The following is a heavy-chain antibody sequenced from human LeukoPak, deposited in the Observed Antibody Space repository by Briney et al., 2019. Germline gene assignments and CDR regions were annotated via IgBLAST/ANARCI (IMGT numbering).Heavy chain of an antibody. CDR2: INPSGTGT. Sequence: ASVKVSCKASGYTITNNYMHWVRQAPGQGLEWMGVINPSGTGTSYAQKFQGRVTITRNTSISTAYMELSSLRSEDTAVYYCAREDYYDSGSNDYWGQGTLVTVSS. J-gene: IGHJ4*02. CDR3: AREDYYDSGSNDY. D-gene: IGHD3-22*01. CDR1: GYTITNNY. V-gene: IGHV1-46*01.